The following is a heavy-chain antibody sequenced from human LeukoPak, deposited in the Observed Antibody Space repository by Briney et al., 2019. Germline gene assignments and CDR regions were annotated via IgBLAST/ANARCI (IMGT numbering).Heavy chain of an antibody. D-gene: IGHD6-19*01. V-gene: IGHV1-46*01. CDR2: INPKGGST. CDR3: ARNPWNIAVTGPKFDY. CDR1: GYTFTDYY. J-gene: IGHJ4*02. Sequence: ASVTVSCTASGYTFTDYYIHWVRQAPGQGLEWMGIINPKGGSTSYAQNFQGRVTMTRDTSTSTVYMELSSLRSEDTAVYYCARNPWNIAVTGPKFDYWGQGTLVTVSS.